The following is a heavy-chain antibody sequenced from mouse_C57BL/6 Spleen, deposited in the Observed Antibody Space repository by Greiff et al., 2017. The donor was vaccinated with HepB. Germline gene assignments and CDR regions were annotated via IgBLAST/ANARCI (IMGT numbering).Heavy chain of an antibody. CDR2: ISDGGSYT. J-gene: IGHJ3*01. V-gene: IGHV5-4*01. CDR1: GFTFSSYA. CDR3: ARGGTGQGTWFAY. Sequence: EVHLVESGGGLVKPGGSLKLSCAASGFTFSSYAMSWVRQTPEKRLEWVATISDGGSYTYYPDNVKGRFTISRDNAKNNLYLQMSHLKSEDTAMYYCARGGTGQGTWFAYWGQGTLVTVSA. D-gene: IGHD4-1*01.